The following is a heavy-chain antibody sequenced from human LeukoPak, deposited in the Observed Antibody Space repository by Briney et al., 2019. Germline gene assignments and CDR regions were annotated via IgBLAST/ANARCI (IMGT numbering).Heavy chain of an antibody. CDR1: GYTFTSYD. J-gene: IGHJ6*03. V-gene: IGHV1-8*01. D-gene: IGHD3-3*01. CDR3: ARYKPYYDFWSGYYFDYYYYMDV. CDR2: MNPNSGNT. Sequence: ASVKVSCKASGYTFTSYDINWVRQATGQGLEWIGWMNPNSGNTGYAQKFQGRVTMTRNTSISTAYMELSSLRSEDTAVYYCARYKPYYDFWSGYYFDYYYYMDVWGKGTTVTVSS.